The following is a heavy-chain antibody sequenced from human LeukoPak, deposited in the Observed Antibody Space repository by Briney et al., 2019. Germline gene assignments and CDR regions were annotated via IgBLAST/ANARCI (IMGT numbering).Heavy chain of an antibody. Sequence: PSETLSLTCSVSGGSISGYNWNWIRQPPGKGLEWVGYIYYSGSTNYNPSLTSRVTISVDTSKNQFSLKLSSVTAADTAVYYCARLIVGTTNYYYYYMDVWGKGTTVTVSS. V-gene: IGHV4-59*01. D-gene: IGHD1-26*01. J-gene: IGHJ6*03. CDR2: IYYSGST. CDR1: GGSISGYN. CDR3: ARLIVGTTNYYYYYMDV.